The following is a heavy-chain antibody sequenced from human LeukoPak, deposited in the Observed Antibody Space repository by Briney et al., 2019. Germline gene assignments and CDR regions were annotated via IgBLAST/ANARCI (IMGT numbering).Heavy chain of an antibody. Sequence: GGSLRLSCAASGFTFSSYEMNWVRQAPGKGLEWVSYISSSGSTIYYADSVKGRFTISRDNAKNSLYLQMNSLRAEDTAVYYCARGWIVVVPAAPCDYWGQGTLVTVSS. CDR1: GFTFSSYE. D-gene: IGHD2-2*01. J-gene: IGHJ4*02. CDR2: ISSSGSTI. V-gene: IGHV3-48*03. CDR3: ARGWIVVVPAAPCDY.